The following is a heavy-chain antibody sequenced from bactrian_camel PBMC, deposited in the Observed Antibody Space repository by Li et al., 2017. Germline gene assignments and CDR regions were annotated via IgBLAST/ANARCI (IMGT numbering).Heavy chain of an antibody. Sequence: HVQLVESGGGSVQVGGSLRLSCEASGCVGNCNSMGWFRLAPGKPREGVAAIDSDGSTSYADSVKGRFTISKNNAKNTLYLQMNSLKPEDTAMYYCAAFGAGEGTGAPCADFGYCGQGTQVTVS. CDR3: AAFGAGEGTGAPCADFGY. D-gene: IGHD8*01. CDR1: GCVGNCNS. J-gene: IGHJ6*01. CDR2: IDSDGST. V-gene: IGHV3S53*01.